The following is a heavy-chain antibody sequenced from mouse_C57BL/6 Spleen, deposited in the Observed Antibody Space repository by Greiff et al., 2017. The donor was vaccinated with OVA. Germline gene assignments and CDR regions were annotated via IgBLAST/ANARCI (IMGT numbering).Heavy chain of an antibody. V-gene: IGHV1-26*01. CDR2: INPNNGGT. CDR3: ARGGDYYGSSHAMDY. J-gene: IGHJ4*01. CDR1: GYTFTDYY. Sequence: VQLQQSGPELVKPGASVKISCKASGYTFTDYYMNWVKQSHGKSLEWIGDINPNNGGTSYNQKFKGKATLTVDKSSSTAYMELRSLTSEDSAVYYCARGGDYYGSSHAMDYWGQGTSVTVSS. D-gene: IGHD1-1*01.